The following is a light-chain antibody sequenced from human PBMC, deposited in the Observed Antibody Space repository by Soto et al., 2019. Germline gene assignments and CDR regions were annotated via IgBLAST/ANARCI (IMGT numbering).Light chain of an antibody. CDR1: QSVSSY. Sequence: EIVLTQSPATLSLSPGERATLSCRASQSVSSYLAWYQQKPGQAPRLLIYDASNSATGIPARFSGGGSGTVFTLTISSLEPEAFAVYYCQQRSNWLTFGGGTKVEIK. V-gene: IGKV3-11*01. CDR3: QQRSNWLT. CDR2: DAS. J-gene: IGKJ4*01.